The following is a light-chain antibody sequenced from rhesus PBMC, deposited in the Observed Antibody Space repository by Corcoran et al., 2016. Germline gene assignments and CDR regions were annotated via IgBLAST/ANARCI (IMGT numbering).Light chain of an antibody. J-gene: IGKJ1*01. CDR3: QHYYSTPPT. Sequence: QAILTQSPATLSLSPGERATLSCRSSQSVSSYLAWYQQKRGQVPKLLIYGAYNRATGIPGRFSGIGSGTDFTLTISSLQSEDFATYYCQHYYSTPPTFGQGTKVEIK. CDR2: GAY. CDR1: QSVSSY. V-gene: IGKV3-53*02.